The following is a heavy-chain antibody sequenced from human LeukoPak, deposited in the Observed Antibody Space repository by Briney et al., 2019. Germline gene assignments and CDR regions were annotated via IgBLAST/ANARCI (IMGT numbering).Heavy chain of an antibody. J-gene: IGHJ5*02. Sequence: PGGSLRLSCAASGFTFSSYSMNWVRQAPGKGLEWVSSISSSSSYIYYADSVKGRFTISRDNSKNTLYLQMNSLRAEDTAVYYCAYYYGSGSYEGFDPWGQGTLVTVSS. CDR2: ISSSSSYI. V-gene: IGHV3-21*04. D-gene: IGHD3-10*01. CDR3: AYYYGSGSYEGFDP. CDR1: GFTFSSYS.